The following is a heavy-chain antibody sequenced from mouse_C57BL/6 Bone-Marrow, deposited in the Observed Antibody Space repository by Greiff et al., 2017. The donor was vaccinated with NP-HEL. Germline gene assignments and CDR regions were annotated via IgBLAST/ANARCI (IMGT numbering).Heavy chain of an antibody. CDR2: IRNKANNHAT. Sequence: EVQLVESGGGLVQPGGSMKLSCAASGFTFSDAWMDWVRQSPEKGLEWVAEIRNKANNHATYYAESVKGRFTISRDDSKSSVYLQMNSLRAEDTGIYYCTNDGNYDYAMDYWGQRTSVTVSS. J-gene: IGHJ4*01. CDR3: TNDGNYDYAMDY. CDR1: GFTFSDAW. D-gene: IGHD2-1*01. V-gene: IGHV6-6*01.